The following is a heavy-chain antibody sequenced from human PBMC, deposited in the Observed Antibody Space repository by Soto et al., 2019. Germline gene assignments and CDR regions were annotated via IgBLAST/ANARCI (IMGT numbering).Heavy chain of an antibody. CDR1: GGSFSGYY. V-gene: IGHV4-34*01. CDR2: INHSGST. Sequence: SETLSLTCAVYGGSFSGYYWSWIRQPPGKGLEWIGEINHSGSTNYNPSLKSRVTISVDTSKNQFSLKLSSVTAADTAVYYCARGTPVTIFGVVIGYYYGMDVWGQGTTVTVSS. J-gene: IGHJ6*02. D-gene: IGHD3-3*01. CDR3: ARGTPVTIFGVVIGYYYGMDV.